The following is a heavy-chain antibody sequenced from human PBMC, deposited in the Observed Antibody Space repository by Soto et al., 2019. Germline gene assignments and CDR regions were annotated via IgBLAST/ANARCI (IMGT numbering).Heavy chain of an antibody. D-gene: IGHD2-2*01. V-gene: IGHV1-2*02. J-gene: IGHJ6*02. CDR1: GYTFTGYY. Sequence: GASVKVSCKASGYTFTGYYMHWVRQAPGQGLEWMGWINPNSGGTSYAQKFQGRVTMTRDTSISTAYMELSRLRSDDTAVYYCARYCSSTSCDEYYYYYYGMDVWGQGTTVTVSS. CDR3: ARYCSSTSCDEYYYYYYGMDV. CDR2: INPNSGGT.